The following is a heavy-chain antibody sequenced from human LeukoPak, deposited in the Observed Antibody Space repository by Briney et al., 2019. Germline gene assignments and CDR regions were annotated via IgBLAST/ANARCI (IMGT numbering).Heavy chain of an antibody. CDR2: VYHSGTT. J-gene: IGHJ4*02. V-gene: IGHV4-59*02. CDR3: ARSVLPQLEEYYFDY. D-gene: IGHD6-6*01. CDR1: GGSVTRHF. Sequence: PSETLSLTCTVSGGSVTRHFWSWIRQPPGKGLEWIGFVYHSGTTNYNPSLESRVTISIDTSKNQFSLTLTSVTAADTAVYYCARSVLPQLEEYYFDYWGQGTQITVSS.